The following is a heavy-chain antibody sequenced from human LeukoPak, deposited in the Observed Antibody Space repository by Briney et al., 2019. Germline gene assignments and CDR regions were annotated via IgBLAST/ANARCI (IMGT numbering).Heavy chain of an antibody. D-gene: IGHD5-18*01. CDR2: IHSDGNT. V-gene: IGHV3-53*01. J-gene: IGHJ6*04. CDR1: GLTVNDNY. Sequence: GGSLRLSCAASGLTVNDNYMSWVRQDPGKGLEWVSIIHSDGNTYYGDNVQGRFTISRDNSRNTLYLQMNNLRAEDTAVYYCARDRGYTMDVWGNRVTVSVSS. CDR3: ARDRGYTMDV.